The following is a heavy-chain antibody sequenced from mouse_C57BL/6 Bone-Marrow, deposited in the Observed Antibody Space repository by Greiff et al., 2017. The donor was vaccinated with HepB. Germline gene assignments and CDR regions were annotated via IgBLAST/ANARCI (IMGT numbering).Heavy chain of an antibody. CDR1: GFNIKDYY. D-gene: IGHD1-1*01. J-gene: IGHJ2*01. V-gene: IGHV14-2*01. CDR2: IDPEDGET. Sequence: VQLKESGAELVKPGASVKLSCTASGFNIKDYYMHWVKQRTEQGLEWIGRIDPEDGETKYAPKFQGKATITADTSSNTAYLQLSSLTSEDTAVYYCAFYYGSSYSYYFDYWGQGTTLTVSS. CDR3: AFYYGSSYSYYFDY.